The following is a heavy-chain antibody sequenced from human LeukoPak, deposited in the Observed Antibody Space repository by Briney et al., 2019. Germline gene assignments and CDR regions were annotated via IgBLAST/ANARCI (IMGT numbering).Heavy chain of an antibody. J-gene: IGHJ4*02. V-gene: IGHV3-64*01. CDR1: GFTFTTYS. Sequence: PGGSLRLSCAASGFTFTTYSMHWVRQAPGKGLEYVSGISINGDNRYYANSVKGRFTISRDNSKNTVWLQMGSLRPEDTGVYFCXXGRGDTSARPFFDYRGGQGSLITVSS. CDR3: XXGRGDTSARPFFDYR. D-gene: IGHD3/OR15-3a*01. CDR2: ISINGDNR.